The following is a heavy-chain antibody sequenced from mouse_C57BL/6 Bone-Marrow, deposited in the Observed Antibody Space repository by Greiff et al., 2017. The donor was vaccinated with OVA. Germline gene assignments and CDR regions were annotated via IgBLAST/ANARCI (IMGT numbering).Heavy chain of an antibody. V-gene: IGHV14-2*01. CDR3: ATVPDYYGSSYDYFDY. CDR2: IDPEDGET. D-gene: IGHD1-1*01. Sequence: VQLQQSGAELVKPGASVKLSCTASGFNIKDYYMHWVKQRTEQGLEWIGRIDPEDGETNYAPKFQGKATITADTSSNTAYLQLSSLTSEDTAVYYCATVPDYYGSSYDYFDYWGQGTTLTVSS. CDR1: GFNIKDYY. J-gene: IGHJ2*01.